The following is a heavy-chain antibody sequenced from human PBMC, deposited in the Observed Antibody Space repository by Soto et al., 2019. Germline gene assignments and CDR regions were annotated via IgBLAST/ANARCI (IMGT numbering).Heavy chain of an antibody. CDR2: ISDYNGNT. Sequence: ASVKVSCKASGYTFTSYAMHWVRQAPGQGLEWMGWISDYNGNTNYAQKLQGRVTMTTDTSTSTAYMELRSLRSDDTAVYYCARDLGWFGEFDFQHWGQGTLVTVSS. D-gene: IGHD3-10*01. V-gene: IGHV1-18*01. J-gene: IGHJ1*01. CDR3: ARDLGWFGEFDFQH. CDR1: GYTFTSYA.